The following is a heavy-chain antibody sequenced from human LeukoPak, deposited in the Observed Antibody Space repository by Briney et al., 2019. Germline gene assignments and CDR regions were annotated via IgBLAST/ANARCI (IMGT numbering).Heavy chain of an antibody. D-gene: IGHD2-2*01. CDR3: AKEGVPAAISASRGAFDI. J-gene: IGHJ3*02. CDR1: GFTFDDYA. Sequence: QPGRSLRLSCAASGFTFDDYAMHWVRQAPGKGLEWVSGISWNSGSIGYADSVKGRFTISRDNAKNSLYLQMNSLRAEDTALYYCAKEGVPAAISASRGAFDIWGQGTMVTVSS. CDR2: ISWNSGSI. V-gene: IGHV3-9*01.